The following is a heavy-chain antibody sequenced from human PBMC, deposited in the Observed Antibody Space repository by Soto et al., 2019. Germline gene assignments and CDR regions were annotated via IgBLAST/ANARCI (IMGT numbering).Heavy chain of an antibody. CDR1: GASISNTGSY. CDR2: IYYTGST. J-gene: IGHJ6*02. V-gene: IGHV4-39*01. CDR3: ARRPNISYAMDV. Sequence: QLQLQESGPGLVKPSETLSLTCTVSGASISNTGSYWGWIRQSPGRGLEWIGNIYYTGSTYYSPSLKSRLTISLDTSNNHFSLRLTAVTAADTAVYFCARRPNISYAMDVWGRGTTVTVSS.